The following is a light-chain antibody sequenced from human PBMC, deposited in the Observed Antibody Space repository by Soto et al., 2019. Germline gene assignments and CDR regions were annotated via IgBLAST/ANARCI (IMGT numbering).Light chain of an antibody. Sequence: SSELTQPPSVSVSPGQTASITCSGDKLGDKYACWYQQKPGQSPVLVIYXXXXRPSGIPERFSXSNSGNTATLTISGTQAXDEADYYCQAWDSSTVVFGGGTKLTVL. CDR3: QAWDSSTVV. CDR2: XXX. CDR1: KLGDKY. V-gene: IGLV3-1*01. J-gene: IGLJ2*01.